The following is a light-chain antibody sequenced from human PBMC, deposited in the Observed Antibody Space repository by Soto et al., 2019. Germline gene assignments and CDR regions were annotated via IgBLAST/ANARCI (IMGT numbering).Light chain of an antibody. J-gene: IGLJ6*01. CDR1: SSDVGGYNY. CDR2: DVS. V-gene: IGLV2-11*01. Sequence: QSALTQPRSVSGSPGQSVTISCTGTSSDVGGYNYVSWYQQHPDKAPKVMIYDVSKRPSGVPDRFSGSKSGNTASLTISGLQAEDEAAYYCCSYAGSYTYVFGSGTKVTVL. CDR3: CSYAGSYTYV.